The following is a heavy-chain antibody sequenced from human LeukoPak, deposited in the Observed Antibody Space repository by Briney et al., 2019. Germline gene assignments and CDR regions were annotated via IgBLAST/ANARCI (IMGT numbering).Heavy chain of an antibody. J-gene: IGHJ5*02. CDR1: GGSISDYY. Sequence: SETLSLTCTVSGGSISDYYWSWIRQPPGKGLEWIGYIYYSGSTYYNPSLKSRVTISVDTSKNQFSLKLSSVTAADTAVYYCASGNWFDPWGQGTLVTVSS. CDR3: ASGNWFDP. V-gene: IGHV4-30-4*01. CDR2: IYYSGST.